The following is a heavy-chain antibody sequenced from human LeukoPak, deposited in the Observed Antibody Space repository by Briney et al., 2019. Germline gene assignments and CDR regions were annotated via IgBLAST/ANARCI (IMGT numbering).Heavy chain of an antibody. CDR2: IIPIFGTA. CDR3: ARDSSSWYNWFDP. Sequence: SVKVSCKASGGTFISYAISWVRQAPGQGLEWMGGIIPIFGTANYAQKFQGRVTITADESTSTAYMELSSLRSEDTAVYYCARDSSSWYNWFDPWGQGTLVTVSS. J-gene: IGHJ5*02. CDR1: GGTFISYA. D-gene: IGHD6-13*01. V-gene: IGHV1-69*13.